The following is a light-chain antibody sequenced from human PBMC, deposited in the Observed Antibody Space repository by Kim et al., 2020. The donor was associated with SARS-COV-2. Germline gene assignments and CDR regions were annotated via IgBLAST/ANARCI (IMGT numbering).Light chain of an antibody. V-gene: IGLV3-1*01. CDR1: KLGDKY. CDR3: QAWDTNAVL. Sequence: SYELTQPPSVSVSPGQTASIPCSADKLGDKYACWYQQKPGQSPVLVIYHSDKRPPGIPERFSASNSGNTANLTISGTQAMDEADYYCQAWDTNAVLCGGG. CDR2: HSD. J-gene: IGLJ2*01.